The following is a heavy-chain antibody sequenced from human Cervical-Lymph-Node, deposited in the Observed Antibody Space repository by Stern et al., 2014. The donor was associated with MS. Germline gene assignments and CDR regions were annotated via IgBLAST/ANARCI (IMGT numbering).Heavy chain of an antibody. CDR3: VRGVTYYYYYGMDV. Sequence: QVQLQQWGAGLLKPSETLSLTCAVYGGSFSGYYWSWIRQPPGKGLEWIGEINQSGSTNSNPSLKSRVTISVDTSKNQFSLKLSSVTAADTAVYYCVRGVTYYYYYGMDVWGQGTTVTVSS. V-gene: IGHV4-34*01. CDR2: INQSGST. J-gene: IGHJ6*02. CDR1: GGSFSGYY. D-gene: IGHD2-21*02.